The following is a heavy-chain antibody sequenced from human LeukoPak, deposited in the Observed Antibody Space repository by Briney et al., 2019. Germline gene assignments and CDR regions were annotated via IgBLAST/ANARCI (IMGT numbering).Heavy chain of an antibody. Sequence: GGSLRLSCAASGFTFSSYEMNWVRQAPGKGLEWVSYISSSGSTIYYADSVKGRFTISRDNAKNSLYLQMNSLRVEDTAVYYCLRAGYCVFWSGYPTQYTWFDPWGRENLVTGSS. J-gene: IGHJ5*02. D-gene: IGHD3-3*01. CDR2: ISSSGSTI. V-gene: IGHV3-48*03. CDR3: LRAGYCVFWSGYPTQYTWFDP. CDR1: GFTFSSYE.